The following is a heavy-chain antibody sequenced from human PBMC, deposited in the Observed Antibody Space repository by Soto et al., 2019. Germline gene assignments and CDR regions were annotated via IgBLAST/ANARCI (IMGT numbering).Heavy chain of an antibody. CDR2: ISDGGGGT. D-gene: IGHD3-9*01. Sequence: GGSLRLSCAASGFTFSSYAMSWVRQAPGKGLEWVSAISDGGGGTYYADSVKGRFTTSRDNSKNTLYLQMNSLRAEDTAVYYCAKGLRDYDILTGYSCWGQGTLVTVSS. V-gene: IGHV3-23*01. CDR1: GFTFSSYA. J-gene: IGHJ4*02. CDR3: AKGLRDYDILTGYSC.